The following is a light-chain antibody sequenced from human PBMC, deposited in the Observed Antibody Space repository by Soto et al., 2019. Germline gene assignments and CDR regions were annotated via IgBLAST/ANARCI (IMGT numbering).Light chain of an antibody. CDR1: SSDVGGYDF. CDR2: DVT. CDR3: CTYAGSYAFWV. V-gene: IGLV2-11*01. Sequence: QSALTQPRSVSGSPGQSVTISCTGTSSDVGGYDFVSWYQHHPGKAPKLIIYDVTKRPSGVPDRFSGSKSGNTASLTISELQAEDEADYFCCTYAGSYAFWVFGGGTKLTVL. J-gene: IGLJ3*02.